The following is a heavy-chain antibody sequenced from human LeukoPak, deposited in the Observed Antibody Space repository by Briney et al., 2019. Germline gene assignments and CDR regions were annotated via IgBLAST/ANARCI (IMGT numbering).Heavy chain of an antibody. V-gene: IGHV4-30-2*01. CDR3: ARANWNDVSSYYFDY. D-gene: IGHD1-20*01. J-gene: IGHJ4*03. CDR2: IYHSGST. CDR1: GGSISSGGYS. Sequence: SETLSLTCAVSGGSISSGGYSWSWIRQPPGKGLEWIGYIYHSGSTYYNPSLKSRVTISVDRSKNQFSLKLSSVTAADTAVYYCARANWNDVSSYYFDYWGQGTTVTVSS.